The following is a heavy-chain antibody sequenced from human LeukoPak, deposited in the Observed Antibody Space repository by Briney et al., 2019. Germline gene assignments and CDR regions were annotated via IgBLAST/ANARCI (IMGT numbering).Heavy chain of an antibody. CDR3: AREPTYSSSWYTSCDS. CDR1: GFTFSNAW. D-gene: IGHD6-13*01. Sequence: GGSLRLSCAASGFTFSNAWMSWVRQAPGEGLEWVSAISGSGGSTYYADSVKGRFTISRDNAKNSLYLQMNSLRAEDTAVYYCAREPTYSSSWYTSCDSWGQGTLVVVSS. J-gene: IGHJ5*01. V-gene: IGHV3-23*01. CDR2: ISGSGGST.